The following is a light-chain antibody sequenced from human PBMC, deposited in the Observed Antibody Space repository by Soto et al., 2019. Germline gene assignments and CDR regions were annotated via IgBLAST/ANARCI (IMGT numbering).Light chain of an antibody. CDR2: DAS. V-gene: IGKV3-20*01. Sequence: EIVLTQSPGTLSLSPGERATLSCRASQSVSSNYLAWYQQKPGQAPRLLIFDASSRAAGVTDSISGSGSGAEFTLLISRMEAEDSAAYYCHQYGNSPLTFGQGTKLEI. CDR3: HQYGNSPLT. J-gene: IGKJ2*01. CDR1: QSVSSNY.